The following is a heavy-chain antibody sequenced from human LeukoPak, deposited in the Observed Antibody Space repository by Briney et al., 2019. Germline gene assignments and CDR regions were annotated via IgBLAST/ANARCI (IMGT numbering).Heavy chain of an antibody. Sequence: GGSLRLSCAASGFTFGSYGMHWVRQAPGKGLEWVAFIRYDGSNKYYADSVKGRFTISRDNSKNTLYLQMNSLRAEDTAVHYCAKDRITMVRGVDYWGQGTLVTVSS. CDR1: GFTFGSYG. J-gene: IGHJ4*02. D-gene: IGHD3-10*01. CDR2: IRYDGSNK. CDR3: AKDRITMVRGVDY. V-gene: IGHV3-30*02.